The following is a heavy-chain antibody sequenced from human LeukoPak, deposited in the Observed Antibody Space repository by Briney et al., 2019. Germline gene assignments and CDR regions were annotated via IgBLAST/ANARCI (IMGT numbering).Heavy chain of an antibody. Sequence: ASVKVSCKVSGYTLTELSMHWVRQAPGKGPEWMGGFDPEDGETIYAQKFQGRVTMTEDTSTDTAYMELSSLRSEDTAVYYCATLRGGDCYNYYYYGMDVWGQGTTVTVSS. D-gene: IGHD2-21*02. CDR3: ATLRGGDCYNYYYYGMDV. CDR1: GYTLTELS. CDR2: FDPEDGET. V-gene: IGHV1-24*01. J-gene: IGHJ6*02.